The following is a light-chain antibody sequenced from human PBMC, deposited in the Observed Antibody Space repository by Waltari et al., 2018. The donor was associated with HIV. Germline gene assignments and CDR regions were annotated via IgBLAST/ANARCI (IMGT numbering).Light chain of an antibody. CDR1: SSNIGGNF. J-gene: IGLJ1*01. CDR3: AAWDDSLSGLYV. CDR2: RDN. Sequence: QSVLTQPPSASGTPGQRVTISCSGSSSNIGGNFVYWYQQLPGTAPKLLIYRDNQRPAGVPDRFSGSKSGTSASLAINGLRSEDEADYYCAAWDDSLSGLYVFGTGTKVTVL. V-gene: IGLV1-47*01.